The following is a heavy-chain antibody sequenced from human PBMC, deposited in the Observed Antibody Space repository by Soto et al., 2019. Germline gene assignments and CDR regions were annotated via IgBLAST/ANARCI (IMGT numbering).Heavy chain of an antibody. D-gene: IGHD2-15*01. CDR3: AKHFPVVVAATVEYYFDY. Sequence: SCAASGFTFSSYAMSWVRQAPGKGLEWVSAISGSGGSTYYADSVKGRFTISRDNSKNTLYLQMNSLRAEDTAVYYCAKHFPVVVAATVEYYFDYWGQGTLVTVS. V-gene: IGHV3-23*01. CDR1: GFTFSSYA. J-gene: IGHJ4*02. CDR2: ISGSGGST.